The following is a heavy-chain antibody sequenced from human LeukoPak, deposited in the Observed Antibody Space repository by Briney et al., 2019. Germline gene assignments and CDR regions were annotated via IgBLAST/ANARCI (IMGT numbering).Heavy chain of an antibody. J-gene: IGHJ4*02. Sequence: PGGSLRLSCAASGFIFSNYYMSWIRQAPGKGLEWVSYISSSGSTIYYADSVKGRFTISRDNAKNSLYLQMNSLRAEDTAVYYCARGIAAAGWTFSYWGQGTLVTVSS. CDR3: ARGIAAAGWTFSY. D-gene: IGHD6-13*01. V-gene: IGHV3-11*01. CDR1: GFIFSNYY. CDR2: ISSSGSTI.